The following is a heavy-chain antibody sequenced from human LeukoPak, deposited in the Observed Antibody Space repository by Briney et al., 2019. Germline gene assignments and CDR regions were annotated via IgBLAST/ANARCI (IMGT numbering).Heavy chain of an antibody. Sequence: ASVKVSCKASGGTLSSHAISWVRQAPGQGLEGVGGIIPIFGTTNYAQKFQGRVTITTDESTSTGYMELRSLRSDDTAVYYCARGDSGYDYGFDNWGQGTLVTVSS. CDR3: ARGDSGYDYGFDN. J-gene: IGHJ4*02. CDR2: IIPIFGTT. CDR1: GGTLSSHA. D-gene: IGHD5-12*01. V-gene: IGHV1-69*05.